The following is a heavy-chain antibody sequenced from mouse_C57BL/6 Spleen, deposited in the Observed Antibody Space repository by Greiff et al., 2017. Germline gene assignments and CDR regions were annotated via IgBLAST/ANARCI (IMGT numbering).Heavy chain of an antibody. Sequence: VHLVESGGGLVKPGGSLKLSCAASGFTFSSYTMSWVRQTPEKRLEWVATISGGGGNTYYPDSVKGRFTISRDNAKNTLYLQMSSLGSEDTALYYCASYYGSSHYFDYWGQGTTLTVSS. J-gene: IGHJ2*01. V-gene: IGHV5-9*01. CDR2: ISGGGGNT. D-gene: IGHD1-1*01. CDR3: ASYYGSSHYFDY. CDR1: GFTFSSYT.